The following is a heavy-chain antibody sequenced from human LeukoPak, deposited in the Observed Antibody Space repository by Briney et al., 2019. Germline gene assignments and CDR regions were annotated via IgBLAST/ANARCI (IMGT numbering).Heavy chain of an antibody. CDR2: INHSGST. Sequence: PSETLSLTCAVYGGSFSGYYWSWIRQPPGKGLEWIGGINHSGSTNYNPSLKSRVTISVDTSKNQFSLKLSSVTAADTAVYYCARGRARRYYYYGMDVWGQGTTVTVSS. CDR1: GGSFSGYY. V-gene: IGHV4-34*01. J-gene: IGHJ6*02. CDR3: ARGRARRYYYYGMDV.